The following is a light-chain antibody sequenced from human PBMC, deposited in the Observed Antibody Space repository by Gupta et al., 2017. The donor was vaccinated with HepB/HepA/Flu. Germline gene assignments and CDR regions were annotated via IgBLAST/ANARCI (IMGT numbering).Light chain of an antibody. J-gene: IGLJ3*02. Sequence: QSALTRAAAVAGHPGQSITISCTGTSSDIGAYNYVSWYQQHPEKAPKLMIYDVSSRPSVVSNRFSGSKSGNTASLIISGRQAEVEADYYCCSDTSSSTLVFGGGTKLTVL. V-gene: IGLV2-14*03. CDR3: CSDTSSSTLV. CDR2: DVS. CDR1: SSDIGAYNY.